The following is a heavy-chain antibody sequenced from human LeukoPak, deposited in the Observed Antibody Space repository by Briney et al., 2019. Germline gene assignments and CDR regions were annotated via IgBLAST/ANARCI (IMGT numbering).Heavy chain of an antibody. D-gene: IGHD4-17*01. CDR3: AKGRHMTTVTTAHFDY. CDR2: ISWNSGSI. Sequence: GGSLRLSCAASGFTFDDYAMHWVRQAPGKGLEWVSGISWNSGSICYADSVKGRFTISRDNAKNSLYLQMNSLRAEDTALYYCAKGRHMTTVTTAHFDYWGQGTLVTVSS. J-gene: IGHJ4*02. V-gene: IGHV3-9*01. CDR1: GFTFDDYA.